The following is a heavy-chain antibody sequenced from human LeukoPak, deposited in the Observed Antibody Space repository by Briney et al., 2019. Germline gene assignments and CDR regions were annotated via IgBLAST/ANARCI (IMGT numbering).Heavy chain of an antibody. Sequence: GGSLRLSCAASGFTFDDYAMHWVRQAPGKGLEWVSLISGDGGSTYYADSVKGRFTISRDNSKNSLYLQMNSLRTEDTALYHCAKDISDYVWGSYRHNFDYWGQGTLVTVSS. D-gene: IGHD3-16*02. CDR1: GFTFDDYA. V-gene: IGHV3-43*02. J-gene: IGHJ4*02. CDR3: AKDISDYVWGSYRHNFDY. CDR2: ISGDGGST.